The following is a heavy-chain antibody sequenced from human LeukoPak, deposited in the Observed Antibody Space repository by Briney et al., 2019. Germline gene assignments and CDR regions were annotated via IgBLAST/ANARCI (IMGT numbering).Heavy chain of an antibody. CDR2: ISGNGGST. Sequence: GGSLRLSCAASGFTFSSYAMSWVRQAPGKGLEWVSAISGNGGSTYYADSVKGRFTISRDSSKNTLHLQMNSLRAEDTAVYYCAKCTRVDWLPIDFWGQGTLVTVSS. CDR3: AKCTRVDWLPIDF. D-gene: IGHD3-9*01. V-gene: IGHV3-23*01. CDR1: GFTFSSYA. J-gene: IGHJ4*01.